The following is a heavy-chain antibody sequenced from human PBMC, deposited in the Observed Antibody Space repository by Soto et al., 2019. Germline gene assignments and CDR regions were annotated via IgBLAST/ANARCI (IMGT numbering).Heavy chain of an antibody. Sequence: PSETLSLTCTVSGASVKTGGYCWTWIRQFPGKGLEWMGYIFYSWSTYYNPSLKSRVTISVDTSKNQFSLKLSSVTAADTAVYYCARGICSSTSCYLSRTRGGPYNWFDPWGQEPWSPSPQ. CDR2: IFYSWST. CDR3: ARGICSSTSCYLSRTRGGPYNWFDP. V-gene: IGHV4-31*03. J-gene: IGHJ5*02. CDR1: GASVKTGGYC. D-gene: IGHD2-2*01.